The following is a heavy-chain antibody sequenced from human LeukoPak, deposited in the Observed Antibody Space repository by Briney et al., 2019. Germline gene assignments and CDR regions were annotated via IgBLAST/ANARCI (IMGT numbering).Heavy chain of an antibody. J-gene: IGHJ1*01. CDR1: GFTFTSYA. D-gene: IGHD6-19*01. CDR2: ISGSGGST. Sequence: GGSLRLSCAASGFTFTSYAVSWVRQAPGKGLEWVSAISGSGGSTYYADSVKGRFTISRDNSKNTLYLQMNSLRAEDTAVYYCAKLGSGWYREYFQHWGQGTLVTVSS. V-gene: IGHV3-23*01. CDR3: AKLGSGWYREYFQH.